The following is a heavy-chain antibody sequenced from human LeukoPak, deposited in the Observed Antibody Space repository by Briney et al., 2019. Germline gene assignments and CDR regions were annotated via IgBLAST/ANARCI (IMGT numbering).Heavy chain of an antibody. CDR3: AKVSPPGGDLANWFDP. D-gene: IGHD2-21*02. CDR1: GLTFSSYG. CDR2: ISYDGSNK. Sequence: QPGRSLRLSCAASGLTFSSYGMHWLRHAPGKGLEWVAVISYDGSNKYYADSVKGRFTISRDNSKNTLYLQMNSLRAEDTAVYYCAKVSPPGGDLANWFDPWGQGTLVTVSS. J-gene: IGHJ5*02. V-gene: IGHV3-30*18.